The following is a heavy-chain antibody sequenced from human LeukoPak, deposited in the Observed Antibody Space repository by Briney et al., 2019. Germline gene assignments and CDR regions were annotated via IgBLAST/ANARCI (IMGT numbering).Heavy chain of an antibody. V-gene: IGHV1-69*04. Sequence: SVKVSCKASGGTFSSYAISWVRQAPGQGLEWMGRIIPILGIANYAQKFQGRVTITADKSTSTAYMELSSLRSEDTAVYYCARAYYYDSSGYFEYFQHWGQGTLVTVSS. CDR1: GGTFSSYA. J-gene: IGHJ1*01. CDR3: ARAYYYDSSGYFEYFQH. D-gene: IGHD3-22*01. CDR2: IIPILGIA.